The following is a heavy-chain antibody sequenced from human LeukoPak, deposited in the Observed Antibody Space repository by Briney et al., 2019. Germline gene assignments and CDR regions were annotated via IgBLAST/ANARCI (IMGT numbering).Heavy chain of an antibody. Sequence: PSETLSLTCAVYGGSFSGYYWSWIRQPPGKGLEWIGEINHSGSTNYNPSLKSRVTISVDTSKNQFSLKLSSVTAADTAVYYCVRGGYYYDSSGYYRRSSFDYWGQGTLVTVSS. V-gene: IGHV4-34*01. CDR3: VRGGYYYDSSGYYRRSSFDY. D-gene: IGHD3-22*01. CDR2: INHSGST. CDR1: GGSFSGYY. J-gene: IGHJ4*02.